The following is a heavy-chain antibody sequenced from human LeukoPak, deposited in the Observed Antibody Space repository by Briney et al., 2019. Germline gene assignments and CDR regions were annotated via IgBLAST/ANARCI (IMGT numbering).Heavy chain of an antibody. V-gene: IGHV3-7*01. Sequence: GGSLRISCAASGFTFSSYWMSWVRQAPGKGLEWVANIRQDGSEKYYVDSVKGRFTISRDNAKNSLYLQMNSLRVEDTAVYYCATSRSLDYWGRGTLVTVSS. CDR3: ATSRSLDY. CDR1: GFTFSSYW. J-gene: IGHJ4*02. CDR2: IRQDGSEK.